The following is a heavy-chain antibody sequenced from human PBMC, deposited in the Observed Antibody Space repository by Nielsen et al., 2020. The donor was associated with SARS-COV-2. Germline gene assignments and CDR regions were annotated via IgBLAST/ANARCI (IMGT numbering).Heavy chain of an antibody. J-gene: IGHJ6*02. V-gene: IGHV3-23*03. Sequence: GESLKISCAASGFTFSSYAMSWVRQAPGKGLEWVSVIYSGGSSTYYADSVKGRFTISRDNSKNTLYLQMNSLRAEDTAVYYCAGGGVPMDVWGQGTTVTVSS. D-gene: IGHD3-16*01. CDR2: IYSGGSST. CDR3: AGGGVPMDV. CDR1: GFTFSSYA.